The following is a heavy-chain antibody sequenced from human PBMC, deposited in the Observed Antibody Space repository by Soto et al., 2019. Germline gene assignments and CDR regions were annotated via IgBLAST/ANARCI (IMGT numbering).Heavy chain of an antibody. Sequence: GGSLRLSCAASGFTFSSYAMHWVRQAPGKGLEWVAVISYDGSNKYYADSVKGRFTISRDNSKNTLYLQMNSLRAEDTAVYYCAIGIVVVVAATGNYFDYWGQGTLVTVSS. D-gene: IGHD2-15*01. CDR1: GFTFSSYA. V-gene: IGHV3-30-3*01. J-gene: IGHJ4*02. CDR2: ISYDGSNK. CDR3: AIGIVVVVAATGNYFDY.